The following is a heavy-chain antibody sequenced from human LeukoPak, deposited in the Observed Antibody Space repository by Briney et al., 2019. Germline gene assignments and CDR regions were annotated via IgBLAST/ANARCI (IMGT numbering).Heavy chain of an antibody. CDR1: GGSISSSSYY. J-gene: IGHJ6*03. V-gene: IGHV4-39*07. D-gene: IGHD5-12*01. Sequence: SETLSLTCTVSGGSISSSSYYWGWIRQPPGKGLEWIGSIYYSGSTYYNPSLKSRVTISVDTSKNQFSLKLSSVTAADTAVYYCARGPYRNYYYYYYMDVWGKGTTVTVSS. CDR2: IYYSGST. CDR3: ARGPYRNYYYYYYMDV.